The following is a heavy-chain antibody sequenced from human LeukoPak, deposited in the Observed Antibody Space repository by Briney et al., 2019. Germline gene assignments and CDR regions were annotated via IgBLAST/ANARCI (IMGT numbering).Heavy chain of an antibody. CDR1: GFTFSDYW. CDR2: IKLDGSEK. CDR3: ARERGYSGYAYDY. V-gene: IGHV3-7*01. J-gene: IGHJ4*02. Sequence: GGSLRLSCAASGFTFSDYWMTWVRQAPGKGLEWVANIKLDGSEKYYVDSVKGRFTISRDNAKNSLYLQMNSLRDEDTAVYYCARERGYSGYAYDYWGQGTPVTVST. D-gene: IGHD5-12*01.